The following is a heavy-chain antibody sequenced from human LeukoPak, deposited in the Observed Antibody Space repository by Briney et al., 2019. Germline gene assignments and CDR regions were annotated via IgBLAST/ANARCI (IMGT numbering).Heavy chain of an antibody. CDR2: IWYDGSNK. J-gene: IGHJ4*02. V-gene: IGHV3-33*01. CDR3: ARDHHGSGSPGAY. Sequence: GRSLRLSCAASGFTFSSYGMHWVRQAPGKGLEWVAVIWYDGSNKYYADSVKGRFTISRDNSKNTLYLQMNSLRAEDTAVYYCARDHHGSGSPGAYWGQGTLVTVSS. D-gene: IGHD3-10*01. CDR1: GFTFSSYG.